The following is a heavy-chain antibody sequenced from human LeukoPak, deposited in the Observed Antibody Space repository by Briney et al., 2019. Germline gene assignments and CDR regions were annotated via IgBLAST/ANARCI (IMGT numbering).Heavy chain of an antibody. D-gene: IGHD3-22*01. J-gene: IGHJ4*02. V-gene: IGHV7-4-1*02. Sequence: ASVKVSCKASGYTFSSYTMNWVRQAPGQGLEWMGWINTNTGNPTYAQDYTGRFVFSLDTSVSTAYLQISSLKAEDTAVYYCARDSPNYYDSSGYYRPPFDYWGQGTLVTVSS. CDR2: INTNTGNP. CDR1: GYTFSSYT. CDR3: ARDSPNYYDSSGYYRPPFDY.